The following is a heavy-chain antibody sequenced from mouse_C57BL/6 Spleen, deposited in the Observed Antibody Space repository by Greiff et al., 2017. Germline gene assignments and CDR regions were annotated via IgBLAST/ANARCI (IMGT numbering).Heavy chain of an antibody. CDR3: SYDGYYAYAMDY. CDR1: GYTFTGYW. V-gene: IGHV1-9*01. CDR2: ILPGSGST. D-gene: IGHD2-3*01. Sequence: QVQLQQSGAELMKPGASVKLSCKATGYTFTGYWIEWVKQRPGHGLEWIGEILPGSGSTNYNQKLKDKATLTADKSSSTAYMQLSSLTSEDSAVYYCSYDGYYAYAMDYWGQGTSGTVSS. J-gene: IGHJ4*01.